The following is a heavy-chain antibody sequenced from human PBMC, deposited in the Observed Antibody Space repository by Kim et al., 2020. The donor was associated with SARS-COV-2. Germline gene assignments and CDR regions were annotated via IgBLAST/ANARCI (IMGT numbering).Heavy chain of an antibody. V-gene: IGHV3-30*01. J-gene: IGHJ4*02. Sequence: ADSVKGRFTISRDNSKNTLYLQMNSLRAEDTAVYYCAREGYSGYDKLFDYWGQGTLVTVSS. D-gene: IGHD5-12*01. CDR3: AREGYSGYDKLFDY.